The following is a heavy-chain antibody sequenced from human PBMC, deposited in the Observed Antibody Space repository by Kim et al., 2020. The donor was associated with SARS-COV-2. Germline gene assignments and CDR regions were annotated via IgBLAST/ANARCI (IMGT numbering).Heavy chain of an antibody. Sequence: ADSVKGRFTISRDNAKNSVYLQMNSLRAEDTAVYYCARLDIVATIWTFDYWGQGTLVTVSS. V-gene: IGHV3-11*04. CDR3: ARLDIVATIWTFDY. D-gene: IGHD5-12*01. J-gene: IGHJ4*02.